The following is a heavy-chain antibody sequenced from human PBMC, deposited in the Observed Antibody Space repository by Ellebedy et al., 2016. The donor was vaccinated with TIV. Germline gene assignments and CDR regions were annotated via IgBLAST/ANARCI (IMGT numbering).Heavy chain of an antibody. CDR3: ARDGSYGDYLSPTHAFAI. J-gene: IGHJ3*02. Sequence: GGSLRLSCAASGFSFRSYWMSWVRQAPGKGLEWVANINQDGSQTYYVDSVKGRFTISRDNAKNSLYLQMTSLRVEDTGVYYCARDGSYGDYLSPTHAFAIWGQGTMVAVSS. CDR1: GFSFRSYW. D-gene: IGHD4-17*01. V-gene: IGHV3-7*01. CDR2: INQDGSQT.